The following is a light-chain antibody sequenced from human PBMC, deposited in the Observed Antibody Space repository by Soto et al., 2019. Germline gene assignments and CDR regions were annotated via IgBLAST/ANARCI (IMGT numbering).Light chain of an antibody. V-gene: IGLV1-44*01. CDR3: AAWDESLTGFWV. CDR1: SSNIGGNT. J-gene: IGLJ3*02. CDR2: SDN. Sequence: QSVLTQPPSASGTPGQRVTISCSGSSSNIGGNTVNWYQQFPGTAPKLLIYSDNQRPSGVPDRFSGSKSGTSASLAISGLQSEDEADYYCAAWDESLTGFWVFGGGTKLTV.